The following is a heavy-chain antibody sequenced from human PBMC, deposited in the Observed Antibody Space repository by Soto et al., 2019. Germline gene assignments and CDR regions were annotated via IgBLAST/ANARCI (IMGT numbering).Heavy chain of an antibody. CDR3: VKQAHGLDGVAFDY. Sequence: GGSLRLSCSASGFIFSESTINWVRQVPGKGLEAISAVSTSGRSTYYADSVKDRFTISRDNSKNTLFLQMGSLRPEDTAIYYCVKQAHGLDGVAFDYWGQGIQVTVSS. CDR2: VSTSGRST. CDR1: GFIFSEST. J-gene: IGHJ4*02. D-gene: IGHD2-15*01. V-gene: IGHV3-64D*06.